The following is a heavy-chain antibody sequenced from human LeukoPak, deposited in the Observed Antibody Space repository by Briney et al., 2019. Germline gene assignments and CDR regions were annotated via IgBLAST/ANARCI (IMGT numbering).Heavy chain of an antibody. D-gene: IGHD2-21*02. CDR2: IYYSGST. Sequence: LRLSCAASGFTFSDYYMSWIRQPPGKGLEWIGSIYYSGSTYYNPSLKSRVTISVDTSKNQFSLKLSSVTAADTAVYYCARLGPYCGGDCYPREWGQGTLVTVSS. CDR1: GFTFSDYY. CDR3: ARLGPYCGGDCYPRE. J-gene: IGHJ4*02. V-gene: IGHV4-39*01.